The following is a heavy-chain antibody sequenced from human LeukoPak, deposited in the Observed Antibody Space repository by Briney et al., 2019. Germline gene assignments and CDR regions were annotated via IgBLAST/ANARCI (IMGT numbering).Heavy chain of an antibody. CDR1: GGSISSYY. CDR2: IYYSGST. J-gene: IGHJ4*02. Sequence: NPSETLSLTCTVSGGSISSYYWSWIRQPPGKGLEWIGYIYYSGSTIYNPSLKSRVTISVDTSKNQFSLKLSSVTAADTAVYYCARSSYGSGRYGPQFDYWGQGTLVTVSS. D-gene: IGHD3-10*01. V-gene: IGHV4-59*01. CDR3: ARSSYGSGRYGPQFDY.